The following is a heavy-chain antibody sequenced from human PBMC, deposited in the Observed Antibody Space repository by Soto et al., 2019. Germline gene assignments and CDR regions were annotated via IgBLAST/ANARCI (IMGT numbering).Heavy chain of an antibody. Sequence: PSETLSLTCTVSGGSISSYYWSWIRQPPGKGLEWIGEVKDGGSTNYSPSLRGRVSISADTSKNHFSLRLNSVTAADTAVYFCARGQEGIVATHWDQGALVTVSS. V-gene: IGHV4-34*01. J-gene: IGHJ4*02. CDR1: GGSISSYY. CDR3: ARGQEGIVATH. D-gene: IGHD5-12*01. CDR2: VKDGGST.